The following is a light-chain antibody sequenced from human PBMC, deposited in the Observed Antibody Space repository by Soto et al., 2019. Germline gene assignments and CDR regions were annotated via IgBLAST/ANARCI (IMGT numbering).Light chain of an antibody. V-gene: IGLV2-23*01. CDR2: EGN. J-gene: IGLJ1*01. Sequence: QSVLTQPASVSGSPGQSITISCTGTSSDVGDYNYVSWYQQHPGKAPKVMIYEGNKRPSGVSDRFSASKSGNTASLTISGLQAEDEADFYCCSYAGSGTFVFGTGTKVTVL. CDR1: SSDVGDYNY. CDR3: CSYAGSGTFV.